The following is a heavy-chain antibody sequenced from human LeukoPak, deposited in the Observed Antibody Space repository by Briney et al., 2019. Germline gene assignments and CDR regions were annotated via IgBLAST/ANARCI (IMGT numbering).Heavy chain of an antibody. CDR2: IYSSGNT. Sequence: KPSETLSLTCTVSGGSITSHSWNWIRQSPEKGLEWIGYIYSSGNTKYSPSLKSRVTISIDTSKNQFSLTLSSVTAADTAVYYCARSGAKAVVLGWFDPWGQGTLVTVSS. J-gene: IGHJ5*02. CDR3: ARSGAKAVVLGWFDP. CDR1: GGSITSHS. V-gene: IGHV4-59*11. D-gene: IGHD7-27*01.